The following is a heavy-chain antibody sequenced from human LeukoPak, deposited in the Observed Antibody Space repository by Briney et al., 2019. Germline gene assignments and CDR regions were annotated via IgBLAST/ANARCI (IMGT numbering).Heavy chain of an antibody. CDR1: GFTFSSYS. CDR3: ARERGRITMVRGVIIFGY. V-gene: IGHV3-48*02. CDR2: ISSSSSTI. D-gene: IGHD3-10*01. J-gene: IGHJ4*02. Sequence: GGSLRLSCAASGFTFSSYSMNWVRQAPGKGLEWVSYISSSSSTIYYADSVEGRFTISRDNAKNSLYLQMNSLRDEDTAVYYCARERGRITMVRGVIIFGYWGQGTLVTVSS.